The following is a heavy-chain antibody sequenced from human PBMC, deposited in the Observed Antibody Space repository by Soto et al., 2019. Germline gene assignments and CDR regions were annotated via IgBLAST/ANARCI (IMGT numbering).Heavy chain of an antibody. V-gene: IGHV1-3*01. CDR1: GYTFTSYA. CDR2: INAGNGNT. J-gene: IGHJ6*02. CDR3: AGVTYYDFWSGSEYYYYGMDV. Sequence: GASVKVSCKASGYTFTSYAMHWVRQAPGQRLEWMGWINAGNGNTKYSQKFQGRVTITRDTSASTAYMELSSLRSEDTAVYYCAGVTYYDFWSGSEYYYYGMDVWGQGTTVTVSS. D-gene: IGHD3-3*01.